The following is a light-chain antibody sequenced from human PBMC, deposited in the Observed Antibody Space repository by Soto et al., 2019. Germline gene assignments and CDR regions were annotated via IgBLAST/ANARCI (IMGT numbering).Light chain of an antibody. CDR3: QHYNNWLGT. Sequence: EIVLTQSPATLSLSPGERATLSFRASQSVSSYLAWYQQKPGQAPRLLIYGASSRATDIPDRFSGSGSGTEFTLTISSLQSEDFAVYYCQHYNNWLGTFGGGTKVDNK. J-gene: IGKJ4*01. CDR2: GAS. V-gene: IGKV3D-15*01. CDR1: QSVSSY.